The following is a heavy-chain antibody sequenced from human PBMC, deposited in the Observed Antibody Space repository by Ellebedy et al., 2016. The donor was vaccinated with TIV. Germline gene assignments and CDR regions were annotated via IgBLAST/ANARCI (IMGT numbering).Heavy chain of an antibody. CDR3: ARVRGPHNKNWFDP. CDR1: GGTFSSYG. V-gene: IGHV1-69*06. CDR2: IIPIFGTA. J-gene: IGHJ5*02. D-gene: IGHD1-14*01. Sequence: ASVKVSCKASGGTFSSYGISWVRQAPGQGLEWMGGIIPIFGTANYAQKFQGRVTITADKSTSTAYMELSSLRSEDTAVYYCARVRGPHNKNWFDPWGQGTRVTVSS.